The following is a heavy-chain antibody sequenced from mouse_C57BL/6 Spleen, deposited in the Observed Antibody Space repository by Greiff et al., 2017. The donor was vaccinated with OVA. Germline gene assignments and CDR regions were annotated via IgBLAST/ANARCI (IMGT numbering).Heavy chain of an antibody. Sequence: EVQRVESGTVLARPGASVKMSCKTSGYTFTSYWMHWVKQRPGQGLEWIGAIYPGNSDTSYNQKFKGKAKLTAVTSASTAYMELSSLTNEDSAVYYCSHSNYVGYAMDYWGQGTSVTVSS. CDR3: SHSNYVGYAMDY. CDR1: GYTFTSYW. J-gene: IGHJ4*01. V-gene: IGHV1-5*01. D-gene: IGHD2-5*01. CDR2: IYPGNSDT.